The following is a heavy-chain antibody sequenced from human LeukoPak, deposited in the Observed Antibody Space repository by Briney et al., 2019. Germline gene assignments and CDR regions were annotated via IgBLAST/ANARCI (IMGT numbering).Heavy chain of an antibody. CDR2: IYYSGSS. Sequence: SETLSLTCTVSGGSISSYNYYWGWIRQPPGKGLEWIGSIYYSGSSYFNPSLKSRVTISVDTSKNQFSLKLSSVTAADTAVYYCASVRYNWNDDDHYYFDYWGQGTLVTVSS. CDR3: ASVRYNWNDDDHYYFDY. D-gene: IGHD1-1*01. V-gene: IGHV4-39*07. CDR1: GGSISSYNYY. J-gene: IGHJ4*02.